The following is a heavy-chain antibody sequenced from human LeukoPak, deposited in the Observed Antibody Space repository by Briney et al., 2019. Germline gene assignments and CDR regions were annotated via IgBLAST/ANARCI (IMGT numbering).Heavy chain of an antibody. V-gene: IGHV3-23*01. CDR3: VKDRSLGIGDY. CDR1: GFTFSSYA. CDR2: IGDIGTST. Sequence: GGSLRLSCAASGFTFSSYAMSWVRQAPGKRLEWVSAIGDIGTSTYYPDSVKGRFTLSRDNSKNTLYPQMNSLRAEDTAVYYCVKDRSLGIGDYWGQGTLVTVSS. J-gene: IGHJ4*02. D-gene: IGHD7-27*01.